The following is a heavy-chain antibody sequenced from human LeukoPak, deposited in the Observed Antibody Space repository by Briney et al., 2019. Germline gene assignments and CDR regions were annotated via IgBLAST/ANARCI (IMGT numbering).Heavy chain of an antibody. J-gene: IGHJ6*04. Sequence: GGSLRLSCAASGFTFSSYAMSWVRQAPGQGLEWVSAASGSGGSTNYADSVKGRFTISRDNAKNSLYLQMNSLRAEDTAVYYCAELGITMIGGVWGKGTTVTISS. V-gene: IGHV3-23*01. CDR1: GFTFSSYA. CDR2: ASGSGGST. CDR3: AELGITMIGGV. D-gene: IGHD3-10*02.